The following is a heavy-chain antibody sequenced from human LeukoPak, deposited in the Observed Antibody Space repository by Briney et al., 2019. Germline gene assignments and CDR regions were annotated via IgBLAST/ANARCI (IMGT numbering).Heavy chain of an antibody. V-gene: IGHV3-21*01. CDR2: ISSRSSYI. CDR1: GFTFSTYD. Sequence: GGSLRLSCAASGFTFSTYDMHWVRQAPGRGLEWVSFISSRSSYIYYADLLKGRFTISRDNAKNSLFLQMNSLRAEDTAVYYCARAMLTSNIIDASDIWGPGTVVTVSS. J-gene: IGHJ3*02. D-gene: IGHD3-16*01. CDR3: ARAMLTSNIIDASDI.